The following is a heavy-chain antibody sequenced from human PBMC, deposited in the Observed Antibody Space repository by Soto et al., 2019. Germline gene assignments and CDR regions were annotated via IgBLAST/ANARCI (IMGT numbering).Heavy chain of an antibody. CDR2: IYHSGST. CDR3: AREAQKSPVYYDILTGYGRSMDV. CDR1: GGSISSGGYS. V-gene: IGHV4-30-2*01. Sequence: SETLSLTCAVSGGSISSGGYSWSWIRQPPGKGLEWIGYIYHSGSTYYNPSLKSRVTISVDTSKSQLSLKLSSVTAADTAVYYCAREAQKSPVYYDILTGYGRSMDVWGQGTTVTVSS. J-gene: IGHJ6*02. D-gene: IGHD3-9*01.